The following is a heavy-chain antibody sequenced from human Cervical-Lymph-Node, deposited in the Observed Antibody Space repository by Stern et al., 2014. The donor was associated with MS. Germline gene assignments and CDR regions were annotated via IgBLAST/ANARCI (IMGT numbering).Heavy chain of an antibody. CDR2: ISVSGGSP. D-gene: IGHD6-19*01. CDR3: VRSGSGWYQFDF. V-gene: IGHV3-23*04. CDR1: GFTFSSYA. Sequence: EVQLVESGGGLIKPGGSLRLSCAASGFTFSSYAMSWVRQAPGKGLEWVSGISVSGGSPYYADCVKGRFPISRDNSKNTLYLQMNSLTAEDTAVYYCVRSGSGWYQFDFWGQGTLVTVSS. J-gene: IGHJ4*02.